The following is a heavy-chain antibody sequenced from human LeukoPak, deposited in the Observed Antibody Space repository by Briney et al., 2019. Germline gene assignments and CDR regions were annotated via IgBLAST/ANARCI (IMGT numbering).Heavy chain of an antibody. D-gene: IGHD3-10*01. V-gene: IGHV6-1*01. CDR2: TYYRSKWYN. Sequence: SQTLSLTCAIYGDTVSSNTVAWNWIRQSPSRGLEWLGRTYYRSKWYNDYAVSVKSRITIKPDTSKNQFSLQLNPVTPEDTAVYYCGRGFGESPAEYNFDYWGQGTLVTVSS. CDR3: GRGFGESPAEYNFDY. CDR1: GDTVSSNTVA. J-gene: IGHJ4*02.